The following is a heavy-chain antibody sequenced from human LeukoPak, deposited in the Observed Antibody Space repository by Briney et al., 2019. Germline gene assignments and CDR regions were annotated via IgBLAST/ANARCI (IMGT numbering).Heavy chain of an antibody. CDR1: GGSISSSNW. CDR3: ARGLLIYSYGYRGYFQH. Sequence: SGTLSLTCAVSGGSISSSNWWSWVRQPPGKGLEWIGEIYHSGSTYYNPSLKSRVTISVDTSKNQFSLKLSSVTAADTAVYYCARGLLIYSYGYRGYFQHWGQGTLVTVSS. D-gene: IGHD5-18*01. CDR2: IYHSGST. J-gene: IGHJ1*01. V-gene: IGHV4-4*02.